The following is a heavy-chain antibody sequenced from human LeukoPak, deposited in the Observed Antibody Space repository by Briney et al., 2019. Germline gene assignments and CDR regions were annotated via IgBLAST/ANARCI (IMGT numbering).Heavy chain of an antibody. CDR1: GYTFTGYY. V-gene: IGHV1-2*02. J-gene: IGHJ5*02. Sequence: GASVKVSCKASGYTFTGYYMHWVRQAPGQGLEWMGWINPNSGGTNYAQKFQGRVTITRDTSISTAYMELSRLRSDDTAVYYCARVGVLYWGPVNWFDPWGQGTLVTVSS. D-gene: IGHD2-8*02. CDR3: ARVGVLYWGPVNWFDP. CDR2: INPNSGGT.